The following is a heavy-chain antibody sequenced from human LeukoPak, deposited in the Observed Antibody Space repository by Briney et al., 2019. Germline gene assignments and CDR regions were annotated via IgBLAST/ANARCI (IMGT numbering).Heavy chain of an antibody. Sequence: GGSLRLSCTASGFTISTYWMSWVRQAPGKGLEWVANINQDGSKKYYVDSVKGRFTISRDNVKNSVYLQMNSLRAEDTAVYSCARTVAAADSYWGRGTLVTVSS. D-gene: IGHD6-13*01. J-gene: IGHJ4*02. CDR1: GFTISTYW. CDR3: ARTVAAADSY. CDR2: INQDGSKK. V-gene: IGHV3-7*01.